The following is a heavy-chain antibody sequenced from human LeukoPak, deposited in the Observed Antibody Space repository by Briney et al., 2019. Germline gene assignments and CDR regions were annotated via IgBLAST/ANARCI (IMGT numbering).Heavy chain of an antibody. CDR3: ARGHTGQNWFDP. CDR1: GGSISSYY. CDR2: IHVTGRT. D-gene: IGHD2-8*02. V-gene: IGHV4-4*07. J-gene: IGHJ5*02. Sequence: PSGTLSLTCTVSGGSISSYYWSGIRQPAGKGLEGIGRIHVTGRTDYNPSLKRRVTLSLDTAKNQYSLQLSSVSAADTAIYYCARGHTGQNWFDPWGQGTLVTVSS.